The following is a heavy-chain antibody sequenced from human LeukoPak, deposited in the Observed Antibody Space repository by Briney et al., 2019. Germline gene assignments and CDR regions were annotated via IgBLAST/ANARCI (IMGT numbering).Heavy chain of an antibody. Sequence: SETLSLTCTVSGGSISSYYWSWIRQPPGKGLEWIGYIYYSGSTNYNPSLKSRVTISVDTSKNQFSLKLSSVTAADTAVYYCARERSITGTTCWFDPWGQGTLVTVSS. CDR1: GGSISSYY. J-gene: IGHJ5*02. V-gene: IGHV4-59*01. D-gene: IGHD1-7*01. CDR3: ARERSITGTTCWFDP. CDR2: IYYSGST.